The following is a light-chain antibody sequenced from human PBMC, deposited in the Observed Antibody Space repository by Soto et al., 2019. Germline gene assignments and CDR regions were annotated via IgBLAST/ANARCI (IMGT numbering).Light chain of an antibody. V-gene: IGKV4-1*01. CDR3: QQYYSTPRT. CDR1: QNVLYSSNNKNY. J-gene: IGKJ1*01. Sequence: DIVMTQSPDSLAVSLGERATINCKSSQNVLYSSNNKNYLAWYQQKPGQPPKLLIYWASTRESGVPDRFSGSGSGPDFTLTSSSLQAEDGAVYECQQYYSTPRTFGQGTKVEIK. CDR2: WAS.